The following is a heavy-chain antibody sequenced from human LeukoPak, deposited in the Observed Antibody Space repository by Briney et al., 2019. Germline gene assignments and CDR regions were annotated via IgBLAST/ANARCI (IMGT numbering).Heavy chain of an antibody. CDR1: GFTFDDYA. CDR2: ISWNSGGT. D-gene: IGHD4-11*01. CDR3: AKDTRYSNYAGGSFDI. Sequence: GGSLRLSCVASGFTFDDYAMHWVRQAPGKGLEWVSGISWNSGGTGYADSVKGRVTISRDNAKNSLYLQMNSLRVEDTALYYCAKDTRYSNYAGGSFDIWGQGTMVTVSS. J-gene: IGHJ3*02. V-gene: IGHV3-9*01.